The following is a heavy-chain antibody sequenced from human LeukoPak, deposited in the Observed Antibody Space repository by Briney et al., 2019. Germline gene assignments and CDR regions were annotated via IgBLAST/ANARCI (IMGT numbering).Heavy chain of an antibody. D-gene: IGHD3-16*02. CDR3: ASYSGLRLGELSLYLIDY. Sequence: GASVKVSCKASGYTFTGYYMHWVRQAPGQGLEWIGWINPNSGGTNYAQKFQGRVTMTRDTSISTAYMELSRLRSDDTAVYYCASYSGLRLGELSLYLIDYWGQGTLVTVSS. J-gene: IGHJ4*02. CDR2: INPNSGGT. V-gene: IGHV1-2*02. CDR1: GYTFTGYY.